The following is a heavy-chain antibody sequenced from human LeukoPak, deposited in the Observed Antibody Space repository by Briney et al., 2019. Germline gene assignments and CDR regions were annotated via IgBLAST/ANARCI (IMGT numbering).Heavy chain of an antibody. D-gene: IGHD4-23*01. V-gene: IGHV4-59*01. CDR2: IYYSGST. J-gene: IGHJ4*02. CDR3: ARSDGGNFGYYFDY. Sequence: SETLSLTCTVSGGSISSYYWSWIRQPPGKGLEWIGYIYYSGSTNYNPSLKSRVTISVDTSKNQFSLKLSSVTAADTAVYYCARSDGGNFGYYFDYWGQGTLVTVSS. CDR1: GGSISSYY.